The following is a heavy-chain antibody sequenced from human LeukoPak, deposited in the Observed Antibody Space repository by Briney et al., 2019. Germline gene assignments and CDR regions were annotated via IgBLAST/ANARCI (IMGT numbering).Heavy chain of an antibody. J-gene: IGHJ4*02. Sequence: GGSLRFSCAASGFTFSSYAMSWLRQAPGKELKWVSVLSHSGDRTYYADSVKGRFTISRDNSKNTLYLQMNSLRGEDTAVYYCAKEGGEQWLVQGHGGQGTLVTVSS. D-gene: IGHD6-19*01. CDR2: LSHSGDRT. CDR3: AKEGGEQWLVQGH. V-gene: IGHV3-23*01. CDR1: GFTFSSYA.